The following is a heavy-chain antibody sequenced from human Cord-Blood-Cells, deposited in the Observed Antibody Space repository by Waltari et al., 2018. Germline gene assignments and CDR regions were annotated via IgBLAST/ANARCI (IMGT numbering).Heavy chain of an antibody. V-gene: IGHV1-2*02. J-gene: IGHJ4*02. CDR1: GYTFTGYY. CDR2: INPNSGGT. D-gene: IGHD3-10*01. Sequence: QVQLVQSGAEVKKPGASVKVSCKASGYTFTGYYMHWVRPAPGQGLEWMGWINPNSGGTNYAQKFQGRVTMTRDTSISTAYMELSRLRSDDTAVYYCARDRGEYYYGSGSMGYWGQGTLVTVSS. CDR3: ARDRGEYYYGSGSMGY.